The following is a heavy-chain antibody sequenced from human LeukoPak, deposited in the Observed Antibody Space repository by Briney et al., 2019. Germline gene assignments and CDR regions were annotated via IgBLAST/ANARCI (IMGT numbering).Heavy chain of an antibody. V-gene: IGHV1-2*02. Sequence: ASVTVSFTASVYTFTDYYIHWVRQAPGQGLEWMGWINPNSSGTNYAQKFQGRVTMTRDTSISTAYMELSRLRSDDTAVYYCARVEGDYDGNYYYYYGMDVWGQGTTVTVSS. CDR2: INPNSSGT. CDR3: ARVEGDYDGNYYYYYGMDV. D-gene: IGHD3-22*01. CDR1: VYTFTDYY. J-gene: IGHJ6*02.